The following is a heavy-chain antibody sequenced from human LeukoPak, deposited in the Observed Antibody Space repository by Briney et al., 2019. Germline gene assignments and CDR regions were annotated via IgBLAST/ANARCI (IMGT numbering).Heavy chain of an antibody. Sequence: ASVKVSCTASGYTFTSYYMHWVRQAPGQGLEWMGIINPSGGRTSYAEKFQGRISMTRDTSTSTVYMALSSLRFEDSAVYYCARETAMVTNYYSYYGMDVWGQGTTVTVSS. CDR2: INPSGGRT. V-gene: IGHV1-46*01. CDR3: ARETAMVTNYYSYYGMDV. CDR1: GYTFTSYY. D-gene: IGHD5-18*01. J-gene: IGHJ6*02.